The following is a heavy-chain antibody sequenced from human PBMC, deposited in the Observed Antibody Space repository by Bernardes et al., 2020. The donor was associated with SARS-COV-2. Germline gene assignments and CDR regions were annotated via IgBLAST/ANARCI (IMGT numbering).Heavy chain of an antibody. D-gene: IGHD3-22*01. V-gene: IGHV3-7*01. CDR3: ARDPYYDSSAYYSGYNWFDP. CDR2: IKQDGSEK. J-gene: IGHJ5*02. Sequence: GSLRLSCAASGFSFSNYWMNWVRQAPGKGLEWVAKIKQDGSEKYYVDTVMGRFTISRDNAKTSLYLQMNSLRAEDTAVYYCARDPYYDSSAYYSGYNWFDPWGQGTLVTVSS. CDR1: GFSFSNYW.